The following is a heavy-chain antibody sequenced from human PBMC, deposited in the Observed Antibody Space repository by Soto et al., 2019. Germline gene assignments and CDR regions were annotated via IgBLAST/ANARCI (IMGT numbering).Heavy chain of an antibody. CDR3: APGAVAAHSYYYGMDV. J-gene: IGHJ6*04. Sequence: PGGSLRLSWAASGFTFSMFSMHWVRQAPGKGLEYVSGISSNGDSTYYADSVKGRFTISRDNSKNTLYLQMSSLRAVDTAVYYCAPGAVAAHSYYYGMDVWGKGPTVTVSS. V-gene: IGHV3-64D*06. D-gene: IGHD6-19*01. CDR2: ISSNGDST. CDR1: GFTFSMFS.